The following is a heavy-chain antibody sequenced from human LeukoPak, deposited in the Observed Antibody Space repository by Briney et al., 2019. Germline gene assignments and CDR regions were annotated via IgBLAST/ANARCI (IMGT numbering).Heavy chain of an antibody. V-gene: IGHV3-7*01. J-gene: IGHJ4*02. Sequence: GGSLGLSCAASGFTFSSYWMGWVRQAPGKGLEWVANIKQDGSEKYYVDSVKGRFTISRDNAKNSLYLQMNSLRAEDTAVYYCASMKAAAPQSDYWGQGTLVTVSS. CDR2: IKQDGSEK. CDR3: ASMKAAAPQSDY. CDR1: GFTFSSYW. D-gene: IGHD6-13*01.